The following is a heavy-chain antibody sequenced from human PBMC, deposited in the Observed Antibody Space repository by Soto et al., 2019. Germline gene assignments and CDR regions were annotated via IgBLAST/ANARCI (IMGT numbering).Heavy chain of an antibody. D-gene: IGHD1-1*01. CDR1: GYTFSDYY. CDR2: INPNSGGT. J-gene: IGHJ4*02. CDR3: AREPATAKPEGVDF. Sequence: QVQLVQSWAEVRKPGASVKVSCKASGYTFSDYYIHWVRQAPGQGLEWMGWINPNSGGTNYAPKFQGGVTMTRDTSITTAYMELSRLRSGDTAVYYCAREPATAKPEGVDFWGKGTLVTVSS. V-gene: IGHV1-2*02.